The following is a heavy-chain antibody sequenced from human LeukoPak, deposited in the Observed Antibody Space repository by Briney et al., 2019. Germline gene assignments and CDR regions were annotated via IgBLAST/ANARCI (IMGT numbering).Heavy chain of an antibody. CDR2: IYYSGST. CDR1: GGSISSSSYY. D-gene: IGHD3-9*01. J-gene: IGHJ3*02. Sequence: PSETLSLTRTVSGGSISSSSYYWGWIRQPPGKGLEWIGSIYYSGSTYYNPSLKSRVTISVDTSKNQFSLKLSSVTAADTAVYYCARTGAYYDILTGYYNRDAFDIWGQGTMVTVSS. CDR3: ARTGAYYDILTGYYNRDAFDI. V-gene: IGHV4-39*01.